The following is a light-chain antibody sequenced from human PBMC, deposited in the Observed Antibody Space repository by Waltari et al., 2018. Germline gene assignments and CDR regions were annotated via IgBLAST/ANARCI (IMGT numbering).Light chain of an antibody. CDR1: SSDVGSYNL. J-gene: IGLJ3*02. Sequence: QSALTQPASVSESPGQSITISCTGTSSDVGSYNLVSWYQQHPGKAPKLMIYEVSKRPSGVSNRFSGSKSGNTASLTISGLQAEDEADYYCCSYAGSRWVFGGGTKLTVL. CDR2: EVS. V-gene: IGLV2-23*02. CDR3: CSYAGSRWV.